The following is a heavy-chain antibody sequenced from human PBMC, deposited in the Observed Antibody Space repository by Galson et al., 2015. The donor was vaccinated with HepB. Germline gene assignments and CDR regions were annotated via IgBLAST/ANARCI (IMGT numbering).Heavy chain of an antibody. Sequence: QSGAEVKKPGESLKISCKASGYSFIDYWIGWVRQMPGKGLEWMGIIHPGDSDPIYSPSFQGQATISADKSISTAYLQWNSLKASDTAMYYCARHGGFVDYWGQGTLVTVSS. J-gene: IGHJ4*02. CDR3: ARHGGFVDY. V-gene: IGHV5-51*01. CDR1: GYSFIDYW. D-gene: IGHD3-16*01. CDR2: IHPGDSDP.